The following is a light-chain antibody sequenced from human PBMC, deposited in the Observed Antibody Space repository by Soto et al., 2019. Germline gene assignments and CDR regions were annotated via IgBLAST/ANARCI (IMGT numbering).Light chain of an antibody. V-gene: IGKV3-11*01. J-gene: IGKJ5*01. Sequence: EIVMTQSPATLSVSPGERATLSCRASQSVSSNLAWYQQKPGQAPRLLIYDASTRATGIPARFSGSGSETDFTLTITSLEPEDFAVYYCQQRNNWPPITFGQGTRLEIK. CDR1: QSVSSN. CDR3: QQRNNWPPIT. CDR2: DAS.